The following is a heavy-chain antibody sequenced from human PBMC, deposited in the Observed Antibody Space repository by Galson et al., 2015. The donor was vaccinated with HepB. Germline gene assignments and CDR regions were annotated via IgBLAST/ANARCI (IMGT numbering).Heavy chain of an antibody. CDR3: AKVNYGSGSYDDY. CDR1: GFTFRNYA. Sequence: SLRLSCAASGFTFRNYAMHWVRPAPGKGLDFVSALSGNGDITYYADSVKGRFSISRDNSKNIVYFQMTSLRPEDTAVYYCAKVNYGSGSYDDYWGQGTLLTVSS. J-gene: IGHJ4*02. D-gene: IGHD3-10*01. CDR2: LSGNGDIT. V-gene: IGHV3-64D*06.